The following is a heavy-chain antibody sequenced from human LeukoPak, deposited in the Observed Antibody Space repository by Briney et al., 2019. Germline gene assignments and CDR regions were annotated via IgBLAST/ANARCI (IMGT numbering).Heavy chain of an antibody. CDR2: IYPGDSDT. J-gene: IGHJ4*02. Sequence: GESLKISFKGSGYRFTSYWIGWVRPMPGKGLEWMGIIYPGDSDTRYSPSFQGQVTISADKSISTAYLQWSSLKASDTAMYYCARRYCSGGSCYGNDYWGQGTLVTVSS. D-gene: IGHD2-15*01. CDR1: GYRFTSYW. V-gene: IGHV5-51*01. CDR3: ARRYCSGGSCYGNDY.